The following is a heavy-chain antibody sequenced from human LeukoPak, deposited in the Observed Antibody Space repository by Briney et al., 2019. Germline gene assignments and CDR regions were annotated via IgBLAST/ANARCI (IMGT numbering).Heavy chain of an antibody. V-gene: IGHV3-48*03. CDR3: ARGMYAMDC. J-gene: IGHJ4*02. CDR1: GFTFNIYE. D-gene: IGHD2-8*01. Sequence: GGSLRLSCAASGFTFNIYEMNWVRQAPGKGLEWASYISGGGGTIFYADSVKGRFTISRDNAKNSLYLQMNSLRAEDTAIYYCARGMYAMDCWGQGTLVTVSS. CDR2: ISGGGGTI.